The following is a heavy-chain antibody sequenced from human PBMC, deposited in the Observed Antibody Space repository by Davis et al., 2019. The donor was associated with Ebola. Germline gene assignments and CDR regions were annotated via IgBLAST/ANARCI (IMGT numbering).Heavy chain of an antibody. V-gene: IGHV1-46*01. J-gene: IGHJ6*02. Sequence: ASVTVSCMASVYTFTSYYMHWVRQAPGQGLESMGIINPCGGSTSYAQNFQGRVNMTRDTSTSTVYMELSSLRSEDTAVYYCARGAGGYYYYYGMDVWGQGTTVTVS. CDR1: VYTFTSYY. CDR3: ARGAGGYYYYYGMDV. CDR2: INPCGGST. D-gene: IGHD6-25*01.